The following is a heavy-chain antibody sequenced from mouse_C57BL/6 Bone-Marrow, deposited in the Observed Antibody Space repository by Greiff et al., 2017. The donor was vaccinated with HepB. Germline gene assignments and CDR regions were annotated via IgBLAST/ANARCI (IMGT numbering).Heavy chain of an antibody. CDR1: GYTFTDYY. V-gene: IGHV1-19*01. CDR3: ARGNYYAMDY. J-gene: IGHJ4*01. CDR2: INPYNGGT. Sequence: EVKLQESGPVLVKPGASVKMSCKASGYTFTDYYMNWVKQSHGKSLEWIGVINPYNGGTSYNQKFKGKATLTVDKSSSTAYMELNSLTSEDSAVYYCARGNYYAMDYWGQGTSVTVSS.